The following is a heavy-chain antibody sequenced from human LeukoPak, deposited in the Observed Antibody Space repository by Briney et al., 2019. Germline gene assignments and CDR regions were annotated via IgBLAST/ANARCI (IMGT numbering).Heavy chain of an antibody. Sequence: SGGSLRLSCAASGFTFDSHYMTWVRQAPGKGLEWVANIKQDGSEKNYVDSVKGRFTISRDNAKKSLYLQMNSLRAEDTAVYYCVRGTGTTGRDYWGQGTLVTVSS. V-gene: IGHV3-7*01. J-gene: IGHJ4*02. CDR2: IKQDGSEK. CDR3: VRGTGTTGRDY. CDR1: GFTFDSHY. D-gene: IGHD1-1*01.